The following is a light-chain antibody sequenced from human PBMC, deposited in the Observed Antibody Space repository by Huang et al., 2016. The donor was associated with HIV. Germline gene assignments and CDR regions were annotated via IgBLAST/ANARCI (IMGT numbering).Light chain of an antibody. Sequence: DIVMTQTPLSSSVTLGEPASISCRSSESLLNSDGNTYLNWLQQRPGQPPRRLIYKISDRFSGVPDRFNGSGAGTDFTLKINRVEVGDVGVYYCMQATQFPYTFGQGTRLEIK. J-gene: IGKJ2*01. V-gene: IGKV2-24*01. CDR3: MQATQFPYT. CDR2: KIS. CDR1: ESLLNSDGNTY.